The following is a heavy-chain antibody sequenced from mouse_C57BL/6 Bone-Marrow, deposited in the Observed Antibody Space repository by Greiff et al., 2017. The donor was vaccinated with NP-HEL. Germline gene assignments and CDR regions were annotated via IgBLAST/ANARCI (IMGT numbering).Heavy chain of an antibody. J-gene: IGHJ2*01. Sequence: VKLQQPGAELVKPGASVKMSCKASGYTFTSYWITWVKQRPGQGLEWIGDIYPGSGGTNYNEKFKSKATMTVDTSSSTAYMQRSSLTSEDSAVYYCARSFGGSSYFDYWGQGTTLTVSS. D-gene: IGHD1-1*01. CDR2: IYPGSGGT. V-gene: IGHV1-55*01. CDR1: GYTFTSYW. CDR3: ARSFGGSSYFDY.